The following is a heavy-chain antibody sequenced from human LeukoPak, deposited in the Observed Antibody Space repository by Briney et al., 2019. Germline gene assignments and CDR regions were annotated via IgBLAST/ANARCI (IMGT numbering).Heavy chain of an antibody. D-gene: IGHD6-13*01. J-gene: IGHJ4*02. V-gene: IGHV1-2*04. CDR3: ARGEIAAAADFDY. CDR1: GYTFTSYY. Sequence: ASVKVSCKASGYTFTSYYMHWVRQAPGQGLEWMGWINPNSGGTNYAQKFQGWVTMTRDTSISTAYMELSRLRSDDTAVYYCARGEIAAAADFDYWGQGTLVTVSS. CDR2: INPNSGGT.